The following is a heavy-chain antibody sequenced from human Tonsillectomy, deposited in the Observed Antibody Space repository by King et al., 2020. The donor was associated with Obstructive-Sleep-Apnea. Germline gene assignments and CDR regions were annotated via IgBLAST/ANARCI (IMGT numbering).Heavy chain of an antibody. CDR1: GYTFRSHG. CDR3: ARVPSTMLRGVADY. Sequence: QLVQSGPEVERPGASVKVSCKTSGYTFRSHGMIWVRQAPGQGLEWMGWISGLDGTTKNAQRFQGRVTMTTDPSTTTGYLELKNLRSDDTAIYYCARVPSTMLRGVADYWGQGTLVTVSS. CDR2: ISGLDGTT. J-gene: IGHJ4*02. V-gene: IGHV1-18*04. D-gene: IGHD3-10*01.